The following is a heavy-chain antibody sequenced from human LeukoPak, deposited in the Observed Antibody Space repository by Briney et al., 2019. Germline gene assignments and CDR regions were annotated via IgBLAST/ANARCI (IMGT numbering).Heavy chain of an antibody. J-gene: IGHJ6*03. CDR3: ARNQGVVAWRAYMDV. D-gene: IGHD2-15*01. CDR2: IYYSGST. V-gene: IGHV4-59*01. CDR1: GGSISSYY. Sequence: PSETLSLTCTVSGGSISSYYWSWIRQPPGKGLEWIGYIYYSGSTNYNPSLKSRVTISVDTSKNQFSLKLSSVTAADTAVYYCARNQGVVAWRAYMDVWGKESTVTVSS.